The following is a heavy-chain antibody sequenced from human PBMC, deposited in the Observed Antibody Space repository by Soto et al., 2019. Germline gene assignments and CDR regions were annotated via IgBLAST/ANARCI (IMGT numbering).Heavy chain of an antibody. V-gene: IGHV3-48*03. CDR2: LSTSGSTM. CDR3: ARENSPAGLDV. Sequence: EVQLVESGGGLVQPGGSLRLSCTASGFTFSNYEMTWVRQAPGKGLEWVSYLSTSGSTMYYADSVKGRFTISRDNAKNSLFLHMNSLRAEDTAVYYCARENSPAGLDVWGQGTTVTVSS. D-gene: IGHD6-13*01. CDR1: GFTFSNYE. J-gene: IGHJ6*02.